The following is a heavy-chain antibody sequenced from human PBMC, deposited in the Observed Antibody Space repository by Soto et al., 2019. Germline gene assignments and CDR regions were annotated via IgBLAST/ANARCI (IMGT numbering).Heavy chain of an antibody. CDR1: GYTFTSYA. Sequence: QVQLVQSGAEVKKPGASVKVSCKASGYTFTSYAMHWVRQAPGQRLEWMGWINAGYGNTKYSQKFQGRVTITRDTSASTAYMELSSLRSEDTAVYYCARDMYSSSWYIDYWGQGTLVTVSS. D-gene: IGHD6-13*01. V-gene: IGHV1-3*01. CDR3: ARDMYSSSWYIDY. CDR2: INAGYGNT. J-gene: IGHJ4*02.